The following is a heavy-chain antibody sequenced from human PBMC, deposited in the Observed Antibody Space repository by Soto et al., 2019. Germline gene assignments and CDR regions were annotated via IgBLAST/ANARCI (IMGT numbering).Heavy chain of an antibody. CDR2: IYYSGST. CDR1: GGSVSSGSYY. Sequence: SETLSLTCTGSGGSVSSGSYYWSWIRQPPGKGLEWIGYIYYSGSTNYNPSLKSRVTISVDTSKNQFSLKLSSVTAADTAVYYCARDRGRWLQLFGWFDPWGQGTLVTVSS. CDR3: ARDRGRWLQLFGWFDP. J-gene: IGHJ5*02. V-gene: IGHV4-61*01. D-gene: IGHD5-12*01.